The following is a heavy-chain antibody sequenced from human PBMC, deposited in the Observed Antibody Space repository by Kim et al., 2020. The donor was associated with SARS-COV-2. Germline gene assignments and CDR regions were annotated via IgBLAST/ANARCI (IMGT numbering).Heavy chain of an antibody. CDR1: GGSFSGYY. CDR3: ARGYYYGSGSYYNPLNYYYYGMDV. D-gene: IGHD3-10*01. Sequence: SETLSLTCAVYGGSFSGYYWSWIRQPPGKGLEWIGEINHSGSTNYNPSLKSRVTISVDTSKNQFSLKLSSVTAADTAMYYCARGYYYGSGSYYNPLNYYYYGMDVWGQGTTVTVSS. V-gene: IGHV4-34*01. J-gene: IGHJ6*02. CDR2: INHSGST.